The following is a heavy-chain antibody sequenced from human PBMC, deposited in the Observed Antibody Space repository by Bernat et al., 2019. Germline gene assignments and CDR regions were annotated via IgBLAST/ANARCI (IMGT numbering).Heavy chain of an antibody. CDR3: ARQGVEMATIGEIDY. CDR2: IYYSGST. D-gene: IGHD5-24*01. CDR1: GGSFSGYY. V-gene: IGHV4-34*01. Sequence: QVQLQQWGAGLLKPSETLSLTCAVYGGSFSGYYWSWIRQPPGKGLEWIGSIYYSGSTCYNPSLKSRVTISVDTSKNQFSLKLSSVTAADTAVYYCARQGVEMATIGEIDYWGQGTLVTVSS. J-gene: IGHJ4*02.